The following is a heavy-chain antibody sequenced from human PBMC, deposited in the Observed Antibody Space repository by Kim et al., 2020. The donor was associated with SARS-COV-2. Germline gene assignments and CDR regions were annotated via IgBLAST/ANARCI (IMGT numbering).Heavy chain of an antibody. CDR2: IWYDGSNK. V-gene: IGHV3-33*01. CDR3: ARAPGDFDWLGVYGMDV. J-gene: IGHJ6*02. CDR1: GFTFSSYG. D-gene: IGHD3-9*01. Sequence: GGSLRLSCAASGFTFSSYGMHWVRQAPGKGLEWVAVIWYDGSNKYYEDSVKGRFTISRDNSKNTLYLQMNSLRAEDTAVYYCARAPGDFDWLGVYGMDVWGQGTTVTVSS.